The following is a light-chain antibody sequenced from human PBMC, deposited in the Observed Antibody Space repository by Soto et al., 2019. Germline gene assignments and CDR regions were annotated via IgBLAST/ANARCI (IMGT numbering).Light chain of an antibody. J-gene: IGLJ2*01. V-gene: IGLV1-44*01. Sequence: QSVLTQPPSASGTPVQRVTISCSGSSSNIGSNTVNWYQQLPGTAPKLLIYSNNQRPSGVPDRFSGSKSGTSASLAISGLQSEDAADYYCAAWDDSLNGGVFGGGTKLTVL. CDR1: SSNIGSNT. CDR3: AAWDDSLNGGV. CDR2: SNN.